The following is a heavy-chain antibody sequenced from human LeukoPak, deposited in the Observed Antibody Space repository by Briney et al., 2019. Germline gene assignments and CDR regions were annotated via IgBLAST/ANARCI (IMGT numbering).Heavy chain of an antibody. CDR3: ARRRLGYYFDY. V-gene: IGHV4-34*01. J-gene: IGHJ4*02. CDR1: GGSFSGYY. D-gene: IGHD5-24*01. CDR2: INPRGST. Sequence: TSKTLSLTCGVYGGSFSGYYWSWIRQPPGKGLEWIGEINPRGSTNYNPSLKSRVTLSADTSKNQFSLTLNSVTAADTAVYYCARRRLGYYFDYRGQGTLVTVSS.